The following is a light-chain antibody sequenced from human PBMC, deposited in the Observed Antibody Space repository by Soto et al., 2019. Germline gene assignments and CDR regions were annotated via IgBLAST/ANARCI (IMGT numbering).Light chain of an antibody. CDR1: QSVSSSF. CDR2: GAS. Sequence: EIVLTQSPGTLSLSPGERATLSCRASQSVSSSFLVWYQQKAGQAPRLLIYGASSRATGVPDRFSGSWSGTDFTLTISRLEPEDFAVYYCHQRQSWPRTFGQGTKVDIK. J-gene: IGKJ1*01. CDR3: HQRQSWPRT. V-gene: IGKV3-20*01.